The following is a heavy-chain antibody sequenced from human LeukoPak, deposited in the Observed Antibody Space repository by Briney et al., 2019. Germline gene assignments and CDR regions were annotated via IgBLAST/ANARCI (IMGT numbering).Heavy chain of an antibody. CDR3: ARGRLRGNAFDI. Sequence: PGGSLRLSCAASGFTFSSYAMSWVRQAPGKGLEWVSAISGSGGSTYYADSVKGRFTISRDNAKNSLYLQMNSLRAEDTAVYYCARGRLRGNAFDIWGQGTMVTVSS. V-gene: IGHV3-23*01. CDR2: ISGSGGST. J-gene: IGHJ3*02. D-gene: IGHD5-12*01. CDR1: GFTFSSYA.